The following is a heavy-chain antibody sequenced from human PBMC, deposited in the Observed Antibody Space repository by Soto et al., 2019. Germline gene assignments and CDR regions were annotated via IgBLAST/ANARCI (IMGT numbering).Heavy chain of an antibody. V-gene: IGHV4-31*01. CDR3: ARSLNGYAFDY. CDR2: VHNSGST. Sequence: SETLSLTCTVSCGSISSGSYFWTWIRQHPGKGLEWIGYVHNSGSTFYTPSLKSQVTISLDTSRNLFSLNLSSVTAADTAVYYCARSLNGYAFDYWGQGALVTVSS. D-gene: IGHD5-18*01. J-gene: IGHJ4*02. CDR1: CGSISSGSYF.